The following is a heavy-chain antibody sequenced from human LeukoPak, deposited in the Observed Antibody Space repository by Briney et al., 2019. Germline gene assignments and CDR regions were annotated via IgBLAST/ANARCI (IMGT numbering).Heavy chain of an antibody. Sequence: SVKVSCKASGGTFSSYAISWVRQAPGQGLEWMGGIIPIFGTPNYAQKFQGRVTITADESTSTAYMELSNLRSEDTAVYYCARALDPRTYYYYYMDVWGKGTTVTVSS. V-gene: IGHV1-69*01. CDR1: GGTFSSYA. CDR2: IIPIFGTP. J-gene: IGHJ6*03. CDR3: ARALDPRTYYYYYMDV. D-gene: IGHD1/OR15-1a*01.